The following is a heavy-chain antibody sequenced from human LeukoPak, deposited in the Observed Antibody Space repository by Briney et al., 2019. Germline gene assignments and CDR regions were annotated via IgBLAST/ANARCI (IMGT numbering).Heavy chain of an antibody. D-gene: IGHD1-1*01. CDR2: ISSSSTYI. V-gene: IGHV3-21*01. CDR1: GFTFSSYS. J-gene: IGHJ4*02. Sequence: GGSLRLSCAASGFTFSSYSMNWVRQAPGKGLEWVSSISSSSTYIYYADLLKGRFTISRDNAKNSLYLQMNSLRAEDTAVYYCARGRGTTGTTEFDYWGLGTLVTVSS. CDR3: ARGRGTTGTTEFDY.